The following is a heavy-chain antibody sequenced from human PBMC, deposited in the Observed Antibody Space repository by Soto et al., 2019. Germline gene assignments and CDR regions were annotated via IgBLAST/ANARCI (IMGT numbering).Heavy chain of an antibody. V-gene: IGHV1-69*02. CDR1: GGTFNTHT. J-gene: IGHJ4*02. CDR2: IIPMLGMS. Sequence: QVHLVQFGAEVRKPGSSVKVSCTASGGTFNTHTISWVRQAPGLGLEWMGRIIPMLGMSNSPHKFQGRVSITADKSTSTVYMALSRLISYDTAVYYCATSYGSGSSHFDSWGQGTLVTVSS. CDR3: ATSYGSGSSHFDS. D-gene: IGHD3-10*01.